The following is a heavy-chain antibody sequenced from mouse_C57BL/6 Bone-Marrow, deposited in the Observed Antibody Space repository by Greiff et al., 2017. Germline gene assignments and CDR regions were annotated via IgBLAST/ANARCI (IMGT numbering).Heavy chain of an antibody. J-gene: IGHJ4*01. V-gene: IGHV5-12*01. CDR1: GFTFSDYY. Sequence: EVQLVESGGGLVQPGGSLKLSCAASGFTFSDYYMYWVRQTPEKRLEWVAYISNGGGSTYYPDTVKGRFTISRDNAKNTLYLQMSRLKSEDTAMYYCARGENAMDYWGQGTSVTVSS. CDR2: ISNGGGST. CDR3: ARGENAMDY.